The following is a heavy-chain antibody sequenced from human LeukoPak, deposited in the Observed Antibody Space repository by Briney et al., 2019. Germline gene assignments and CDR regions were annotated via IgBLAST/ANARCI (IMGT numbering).Heavy chain of an antibody. CDR1: GFTVSSNY. CDR3: ARDRLHYDSLTGYPAD. D-gene: IGHD3-9*01. CDR2: IHSGGST. J-gene: IGHJ4*02. Sequence: GGSLRLSCADSGFTVSSNYMRWVRQAPGKGLEWVSVIHSGGSTHYADSVKGRFTISRDNSKNTLYLQMNSLRAEDTAVYYCARDRLHYDSLTGYPADWGQGTLVTVSS. V-gene: IGHV3-66*01.